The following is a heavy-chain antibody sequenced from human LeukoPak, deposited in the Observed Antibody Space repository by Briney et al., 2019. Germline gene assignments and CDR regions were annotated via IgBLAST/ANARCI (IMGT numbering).Heavy chain of an antibody. CDR3: AREAEYDFWSGYNQPPFDP. CDR1: GFTFSSYA. CDR2: ISYDGSNK. D-gene: IGHD3-3*01. Sequence: GGSLRLSCAASGFTFSSYAMHWVRQAPGKGLEWVAVISYDGSNKYYADSVKGRFTISRDNSKNTLYLQMNSLRAEDTAVYCCAREAEYDFWSGYNQPPFDPWGQGTLVTVSS. V-gene: IGHV3-30-3*01. J-gene: IGHJ5*02.